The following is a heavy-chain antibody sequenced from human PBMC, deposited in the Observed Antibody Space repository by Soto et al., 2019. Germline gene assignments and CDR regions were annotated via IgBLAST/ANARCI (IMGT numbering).Heavy chain of an antibody. J-gene: IGHJ3*02. CDR1: VGSISSYY. Sequence: PAETLSLTCTVSVGSISSYYWSWIRQPAGKGLEWIGRIYTSGSTNYNPSLKSRVTMSVDTSKNQFSLKLSSVTAADTAVYYCAREVDYYDSSGYQDAFDIWGQGTMVTVSS. V-gene: IGHV4-4*07. CDR2: IYTSGST. D-gene: IGHD3-22*01. CDR3: AREVDYYDSSGYQDAFDI.